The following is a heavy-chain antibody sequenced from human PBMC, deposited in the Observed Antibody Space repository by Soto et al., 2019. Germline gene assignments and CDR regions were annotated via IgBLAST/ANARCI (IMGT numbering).Heavy chain of an antibody. Sequence: GASVKVSCKTSGYSFSGYYLHWVRQVPGQGPEWMGWIVPKSGDTKHARQFQGRVTMTRDTSIKTAYMEMTRLTSDDTAVYFCAKSLFGSSSGGWFDPWGQGXLVTVHS. V-gene: IGHV1-2*02. CDR1: GYSFSGYY. CDR3: AKSLFGSSSGGWFDP. CDR2: IVPKSGDT. D-gene: IGHD6-6*01. J-gene: IGHJ5*02.